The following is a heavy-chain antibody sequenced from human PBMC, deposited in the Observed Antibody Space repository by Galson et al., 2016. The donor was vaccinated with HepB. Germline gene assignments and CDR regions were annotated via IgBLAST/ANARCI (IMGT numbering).Heavy chain of an antibody. CDR2: IRSKAYGGTT. CDR3: VRTATSYYYGSRSLPEAFDI. D-gene: IGHD3-10*01. V-gene: IGHV3-49*03. J-gene: IGHJ3*02. CDR1: GFTLGDYA. Sequence: SLRLSCAASGFTLGDYAMSWFRQAPGKGLEWVGFIRSKAYGGTTEYAASVKGRFTISRDDSKSIAYLQMNSLRAEDTAVYYCVRTATSYYYGSRSLPEAFDIWGQGTMVTVSS.